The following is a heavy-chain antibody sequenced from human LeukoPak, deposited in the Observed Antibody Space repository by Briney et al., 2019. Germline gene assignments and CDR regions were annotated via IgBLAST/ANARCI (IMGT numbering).Heavy chain of an antibody. V-gene: IGHV3-66*02. Sequence: GGSLTLSCAASGFTVSSNYMSWVPQAPGKGLEWVSVIYSGGSTYYADFVKGRFTISRDNSKNTLYLQMNSLRAEDTAVYYCARGGRYFGSYWGQGTLVTVSS. CDR2: IYSGGST. CDR1: GFTVSSNY. J-gene: IGHJ4*02. D-gene: IGHD3-9*01. CDR3: ARGGRYFGSY.